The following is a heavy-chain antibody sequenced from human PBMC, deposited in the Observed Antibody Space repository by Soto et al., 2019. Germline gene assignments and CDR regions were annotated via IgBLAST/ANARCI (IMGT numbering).Heavy chain of an antibody. Sequence: PSETLSLTCAVYGGSFSDSYWTWIRQPPGKGLEWIGEINHSGSTKYNPSHKSRVTFSLDTSKNQFSLRLFSVTAADTAVYYCARDIGAGYYGMDVWGQGTTVTVSS. V-gene: IGHV4-34*01. CDR1: GGSFSDSY. J-gene: IGHJ6*02. D-gene: IGHD6-25*01. CDR2: INHSGST. CDR3: ARDIGAGYYGMDV.